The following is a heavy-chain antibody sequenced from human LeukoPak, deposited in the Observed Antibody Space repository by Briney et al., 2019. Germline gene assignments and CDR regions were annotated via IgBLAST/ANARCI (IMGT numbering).Heavy chain of an antibody. CDR2: IYYSGST. D-gene: IGHD5-24*01. J-gene: IGHJ4*02. CDR1: GGSISSYY. CDR3: ARSRDGYNYDY. V-gene: IGHV4-59*01. Sequence: PSETLSLTCTVSGGSISSYYWSWIRQPPEKGLEWIGYIYYSGSTNYNPSLKSRVTISVDTSKNQFSLKLSSVTAADTAVYYCARSRDGYNYDYWGQGTLVTVSS.